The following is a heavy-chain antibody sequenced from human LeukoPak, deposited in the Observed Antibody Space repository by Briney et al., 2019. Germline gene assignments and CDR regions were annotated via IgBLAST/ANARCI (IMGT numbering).Heavy chain of an antibody. V-gene: IGHV3-33*01. Sequence: GGSLRLSCAASGFTFSSYGMHWVRQAPGKGLEWVAVIWYDGSNKYYADSVKGRFTISRDNSKNTLYLQMNSLRAEDTAVYYCARDGGVRGRDGYNWRNFDYWGQGTLVTVSS. CDR2: IWYDGSNK. CDR3: ARDGGVRGRDGYNWRNFDY. D-gene: IGHD5-24*01. J-gene: IGHJ4*02. CDR1: GFTFSSYG.